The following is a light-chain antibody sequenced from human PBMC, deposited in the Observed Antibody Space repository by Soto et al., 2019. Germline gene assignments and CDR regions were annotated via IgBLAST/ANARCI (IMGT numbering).Light chain of an antibody. Sequence: EIVVTQSPVTLSLSPGERATLSCRASQSVSNYLAWYQQKPGQAPRLLIYDASTRASGIPARFSGSVSGTNFTLTIASPDPEDYSVYYRLQSLNSPWTFGQGTKVEIQ. CDR3: LQSLNSPWT. V-gene: IGKV3-11*01. CDR1: QSVSNY. J-gene: IGKJ1*01. CDR2: DAS.